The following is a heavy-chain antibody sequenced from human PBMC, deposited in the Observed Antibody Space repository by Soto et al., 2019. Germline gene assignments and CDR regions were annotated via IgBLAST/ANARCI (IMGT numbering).Heavy chain of an antibody. V-gene: IGHV4-34*01. Sequence: PSETLSLTCAVYGGSESAYYWSWIRQPPGKGLEWIGEITRSGTTNYNPSLKSRVTMSGDRSKNQFSLKLTSVTAADTAVYYCARRTRFGSGSYYVYWYFDLWGRGTLVTVSS. J-gene: IGHJ2*01. CDR2: ITRSGTT. CDR1: GGSESAYY. CDR3: ARRTRFGSGSYYVYWYFDL. D-gene: IGHD3-10*01.